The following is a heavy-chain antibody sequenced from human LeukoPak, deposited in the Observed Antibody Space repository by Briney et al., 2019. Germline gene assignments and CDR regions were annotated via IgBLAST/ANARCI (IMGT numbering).Heavy chain of an antibody. CDR3: AKEYFDWKKGHVRAFDI. Sequence: PSETLSLTCTVSSGSISSGSYYWSWIRQPVGKGLEWIGRIYTTGSTNYNPSLKSRVTISVDTSKNEFSLMLSSVTAADTAVYYCAKEYFDWKKGHVRAFDIWGQGTMVTVSS. J-gene: IGHJ3*02. D-gene: IGHD3-9*01. CDR1: SGSISSGSYY. V-gene: IGHV4-61*02. CDR2: IYTTGST.